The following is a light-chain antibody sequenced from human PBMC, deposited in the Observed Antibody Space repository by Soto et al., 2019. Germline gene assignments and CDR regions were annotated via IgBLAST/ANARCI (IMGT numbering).Light chain of an antibody. CDR2: EVS. CDR3: SSYVNNKV. J-gene: IGLJ3*02. CDR1: SSDVCRYNY. V-gene: IGLV2-8*01. Sequence: QSALTQPPSASGSPRQSVTISCTGTSSDVCRYNYVSWYQQHPGKAPRLKIYEVSKRPSGVPDRFSGSKSCNTASLTVSRLQAEDKADYYCSSYVNNKVFGKGTKVTVL.